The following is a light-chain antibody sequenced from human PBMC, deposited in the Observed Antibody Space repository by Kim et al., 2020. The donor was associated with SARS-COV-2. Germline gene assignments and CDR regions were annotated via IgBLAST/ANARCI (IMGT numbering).Light chain of an antibody. Sequence: VSPGERVSLSCRASQSVDSNLAWYQQKPGQDPRLLIYGASTRATDIPARFSGSGSGTEFTLIISSLQSEDFAVYYCQQYSHWPPYTFGQGTKLEI. CDR3: QQYSHWPPYT. CDR1: QSVDSN. J-gene: IGKJ2*01. V-gene: IGKV3-15*01. CDR2: GAS.